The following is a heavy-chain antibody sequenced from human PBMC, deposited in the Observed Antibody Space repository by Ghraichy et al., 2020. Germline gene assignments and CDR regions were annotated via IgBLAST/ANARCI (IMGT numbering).Heavy chain of an antibody. CDR3: AREKGESWYGDWFDP. J-gene: IGHJ5*02. Sequence: QTLSLTCAISGDSVSSNSAAWNWIRQSPSKGLEWLGRTYYRSKWYNDYAVSVKSRITINPDTSKNQFSLQLNSVTPEDTAVYYCAREKGESWYGDWFDPWGQGTLVTVSS. V-gene: IGHV6-1*01. CDR1: GDSVSSNSAA. CDR2: TYYRSKWYN. D-gene: IGHD6-13*01.